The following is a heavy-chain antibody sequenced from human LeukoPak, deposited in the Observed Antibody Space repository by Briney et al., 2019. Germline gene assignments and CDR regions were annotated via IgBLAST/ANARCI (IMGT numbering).Heavy chain of an antibody. D-gene: IGHD2-8*01. CDR1: GYTFTSYY. V-gene: IGHV1-2*02. CDR2: INPNSGGT. J-gene: IGHJ6*02. CDR3: ARDHTYCTNGVCSTYYYYYGMDV. Sequence: GASVKVSCKASGYTFTSYYMRWVRQAPGQGLEWMGWINPNSGGTNYAQKFQGRVTMTRDTSISTAYMELSRLRSDDTAVYYCARDHTYCTNGVCSTYYYYYGMDVWGQGTTVTVSS.